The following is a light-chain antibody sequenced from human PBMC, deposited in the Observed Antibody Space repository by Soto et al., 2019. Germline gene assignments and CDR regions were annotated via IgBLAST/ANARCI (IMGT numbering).Light chain of an antibody. Sequence: EVVLTQSPGTLSLSPGERATLSCRASQSVSNNYLAWYQQKPGQAPRLLIFGSSDRATGIPDRFSGSGSGTHFTLPISRLEPEDFAVYYCQQYGSPPPYTFGQGTKLEIK. CDR2: GSS. V-gene: IGKV3-20*01. CDR3: QQYGSPPPYT. J-gene: IGKJ2*01. CDR1: QSVSNNY.